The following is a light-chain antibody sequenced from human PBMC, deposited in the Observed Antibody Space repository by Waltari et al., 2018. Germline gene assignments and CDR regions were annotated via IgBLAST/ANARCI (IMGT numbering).Light chain of an antibody. V-gene: IGLV2-14*03. Sequence: QSALTPPASVSGSPGQSLTISCTGTSSDVGGYNYVSWYQQHPGKAPKLMIYDVSNRPSGVSNRFSGSKSGNTASLTISGLQAEDEADYYCSSYTSSSTLVVFGGGTKLTVL. CDR1: SSDVGGYNY. CDR2: DVS. J-gene: IGLJ2*01. CDR3: SSYTSSSTLVV.